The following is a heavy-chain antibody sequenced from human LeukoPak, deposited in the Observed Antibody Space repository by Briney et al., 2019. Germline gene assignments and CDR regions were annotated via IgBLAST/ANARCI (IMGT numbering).Heavy chain of an antibody. D-gene: IGHD5-12*01. CDR2: MNPNSGNT. V-gene: IGHV1-8*03. Sequence: ASVKVSCKASGYTFSSYDVNWVRQATGQGLEWMGWMNPNSGNTGYAQKFQGRVTISRNTSITTAYMELSGLTSEDTAVYYCATYSGYAQWGQGTLVTVSS. CDR1: GYTFSSYD. J-gene: IGHJ4*02. CDR3: ATYSGYAQ.